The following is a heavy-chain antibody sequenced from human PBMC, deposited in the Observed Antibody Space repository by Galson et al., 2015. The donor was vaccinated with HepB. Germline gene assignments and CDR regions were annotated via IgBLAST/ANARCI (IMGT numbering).Heavy chain of an antibody. J-gene: IGHJ4*02. CDR1: GFSFSDYY. D-gene: IGHD2-21*02. CDR3: ARSFGGGDCFDY. Sequence: SLRLSCAASGFSFSDYYMSWVRQAPGKGLEWVANIDEDGIRKDYVDSVKGRFTISRDNAKNSLYLQMNSLRAEDTAVYYCARSFGGGDCFDYWGQGTLVTVSS. CDR2: IDEDGIRK. V-gene: IGHV3-7*03.